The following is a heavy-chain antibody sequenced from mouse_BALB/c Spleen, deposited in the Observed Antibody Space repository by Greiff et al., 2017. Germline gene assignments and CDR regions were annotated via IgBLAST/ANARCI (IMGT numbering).Heavy chain of an antibody. V-gene: IGHV1-69*02. CDR2: IYPSDSYT. Sequence: VQLQQPGAELVRPGASVKLSCKASGYTFTSYWINWVKQRPGQGLEWIGNIYPSDSYTNYNQKFKDKATLTVDKSSSTAYMQLSSPTSEDSAVYYCTRSGPSSSYYCDYWGQGTTLTVSS. CDR3: TRSGPSSSYYCDY. CDR1: GYTFTSYW. D-gene: IGHD1-1*01. J-gene: IGHJ2*01.